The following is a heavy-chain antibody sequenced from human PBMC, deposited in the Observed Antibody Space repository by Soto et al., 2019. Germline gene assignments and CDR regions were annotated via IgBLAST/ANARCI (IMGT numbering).Heavy chain of an antibody. J-gene: IGHJ5*02. CDR2: IYPGDSDT. V-gene: IGHV5-51*01. Sequence: GESLKISCKGSGYSFTSYWIGWVRQMPGKGLEWMGIIYPGDSDTRYSPSFQGQVTISADKSISTAYLQWSSLKASDTPMYYCARLRIAAADIPSSWFDLWGQAILVTVSS. CDR3: ARLRIAAADIPSSWFDL. CDR1: GYSFTSYW. D-gene: IGHD2-2*01.